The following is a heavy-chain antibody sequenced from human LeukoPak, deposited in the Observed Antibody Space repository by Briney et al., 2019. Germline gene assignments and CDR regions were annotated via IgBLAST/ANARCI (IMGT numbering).Heavy chain of an antibody. D-gene: IGHD3-10*01. CDR3: ARVSFGELPNFDY. J-gene: IGHJ4*02. Sequence: GGSLRLSCAASGFTFSSYDMHWVRQAPGKGLVWVSRINSDGSSTSYADSVKGRFTISRDNAKNTLYLQMNSLRAEDTAVYYCARVSFGELPNFDYWGQGTLVTVSS. V-gene: IGHV3-74*01. CDR1: GFTFSSYD. CDR2: INSDGSST.